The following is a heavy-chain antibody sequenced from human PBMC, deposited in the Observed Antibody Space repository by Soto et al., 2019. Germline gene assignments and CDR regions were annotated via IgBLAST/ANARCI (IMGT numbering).Heavy chain of an antibody. CDR3: ARDSGYSYGYGWFDP. CDR2: IIPIFGTA. V-gene: IGHV1-69*13. CDR1: GYTFTSYG. D-gene: IGHD5-18*01. J-gene: IGHJ5*02. Sequence: GASVKVSCKASGYTFTSYGISWVRQAPGQGLEWMGGIIPIFGTANYAQKFQGRVTITADESTSTAYMELSSLRSEDTAVYYCARDSGYSYGYGWFDPWGQGTLVTVSS.